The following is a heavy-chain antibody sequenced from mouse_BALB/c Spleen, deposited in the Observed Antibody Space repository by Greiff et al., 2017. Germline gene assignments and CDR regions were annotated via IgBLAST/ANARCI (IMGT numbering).Heavy chain of an antibody. D-gene: IGHD1-1*01. CDR3: ARRGAYYYGSSYDFDY. J-gene: IGHJ2*01. CDR1: GFNIKDTY. Sequence: EVQLHQSGAELVKPGASVKLSCTASGFNIKDTYMHWVKQRPEQGLEWIGRIDPANGNTKYDPKFQGKATITADTSSNTAYLQLSSLTSEDTAVYYCARRGAYYYGSSYDFDYWGQGTTLTVSS. V-gene: IGHV14-3*02. CDR2: IDPANGNT.